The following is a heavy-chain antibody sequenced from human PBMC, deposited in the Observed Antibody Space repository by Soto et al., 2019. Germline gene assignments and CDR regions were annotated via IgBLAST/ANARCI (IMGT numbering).Heavy chain of an antibody. D-gene: IGHD6-19*01. CDR3: ARDLRQWLSEGGGY. CDR2: INAGNGNT. Sequence: SVKVCCKASGYRLTSSVMHWARQAPGQRLEWMGWINAGNGNTKYSQKFQGRVTITRDTSASTAYMELSSLRSEDTAVYYCARDLRQWLSEGGGYWGQGTLVTVSS. CDR1: GYRLTSSV. V-gene: IGHV1-3*01. J-gene: IGHJ4*02.